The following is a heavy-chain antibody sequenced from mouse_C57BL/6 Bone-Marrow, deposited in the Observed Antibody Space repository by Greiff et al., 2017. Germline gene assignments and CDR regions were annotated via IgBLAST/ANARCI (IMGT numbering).Heavy chain of an antibody. CDR1: GYSITSGYY. J-gene: IGHJ1*03. CDR3: ASGGYYGSSYWYFDV. CDR2: ISYDGSN. Sequence: ESGPGLVKPSQSLSLTCSVTGYSITSGYYWNWIRQFPGNKLEWMGYISYDGSNNYNPSLKNRISITRDTSKNQFFLKLNSVTTEDTATYYCASGGYYGSSYWYFDVWGTGTTVTVPS. V-gene: IGHV3-6*01. D-gene: IGHD1-1*01.